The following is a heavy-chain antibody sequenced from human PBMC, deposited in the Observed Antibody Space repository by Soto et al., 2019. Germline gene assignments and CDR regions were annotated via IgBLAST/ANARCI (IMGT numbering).Heavy chain of an antibody. CDR1: GYTFTSYG. J-gene: IGHJ6*02. D-gene: IGHD3-3*01. V-gene: IGHV1-18*01. CDR3: ARIRITIFGVVILYYYRMDV. CDR2: ISAYNGNT. Sequence: ASVKVSCKASGYTFTSYGISWVRQAPGQGLEWMGWISAYNGNTNYAQKLQGRVTMTTDTSTSTAYMELRSLRSDDTAVYYCARIRITIFGVVILYYYRMDVWGQGTTVTVSS.